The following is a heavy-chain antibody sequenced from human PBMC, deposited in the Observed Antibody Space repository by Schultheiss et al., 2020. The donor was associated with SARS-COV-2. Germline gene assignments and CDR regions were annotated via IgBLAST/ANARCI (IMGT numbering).Heavy chain of an antibody. Sequence: GGSLRLSCAASGFTFSSYEMNWVRQAPGKGLEWVSGISWNSGSIGYADSVKGRFTISRDNAKNSLYLQMNSLRAEDTALYYCAKNYYDSTPSFWGAFDIWGQGTMVTVSS. CDR2: ISWNSGSI. D-gene: IGHD3-22*01. V-gene: IGHV3-9*01. J-gene: IGHJ3*02. CDR3: AKNYYDSTPSFWGAFDI. CDR1: GFTFSSYE.